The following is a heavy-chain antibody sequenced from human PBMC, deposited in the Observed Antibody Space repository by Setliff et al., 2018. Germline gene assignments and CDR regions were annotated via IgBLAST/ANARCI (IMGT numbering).Heavy chain of an antibody. V-gene: IGHV1-69*06. CDR1: GGMSCTYS. D-gene: IGHD2-15*01. J-gene: IGHJ4*02. CDR3: ARDGAYCSGGSCYSFDY. Sequence: GASVKVSCKASGGMSCTYSISWVRQAPGQGLEWIGAIIPIFGTPNYAQNFQDRVTITADISTTTVFMEMSSLRSDDTAVYYCARDGAYCSGGSCYSFDYWGPGTPVTVSS. CDR2: IIPIFGTP.